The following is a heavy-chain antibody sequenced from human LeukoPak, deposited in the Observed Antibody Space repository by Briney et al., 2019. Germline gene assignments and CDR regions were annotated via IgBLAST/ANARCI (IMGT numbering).Heavy chain of an antibody. D-gene: IGHD4-17*01. CDR2: ISAYNGNT. CDR1: GYTFTSYG. Sequence: GASVKVSCKASGYTFTSYGISWVRQAPGQGLEWMGWISAYNGNTNYAQKLQGRVTMTTDTSTSTAYMELRSLRSDDTAVYYCARDSLLYGDYALDYWGQGTLVTVSS. V-gene: IGHV1-18*01. J-gene: IGHJ4*02. CDR3: ARDSLLYGDYALDY.